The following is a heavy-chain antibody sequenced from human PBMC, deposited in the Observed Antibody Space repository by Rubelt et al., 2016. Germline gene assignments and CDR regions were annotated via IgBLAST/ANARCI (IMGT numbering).Heavy chain of an antibody. J-gene: IGHJ5*02. CDR2: IYPGDSDT. D-gene: IGHD2-2*01. CDR3: ARLPRTDCSSTSCYPYNWFDP. Sequence: EVQLVQSGAEVKKPGESLKISCKGSGYSFTSYWIGWVRQMPGKGLEWMGIIYPGDSDTRYSPSFQGQVTISADKSISSAYLQWSSLKALDTAMYYCARLPRTDCSSTSCYPYNWFDPWGQGTLVTVSS. CDR1: GYSFTSYW. V-gene: IGHV5-51*01.